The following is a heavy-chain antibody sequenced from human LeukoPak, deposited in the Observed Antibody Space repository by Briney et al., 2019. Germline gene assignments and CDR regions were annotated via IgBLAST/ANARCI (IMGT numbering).Heavy chain of an antibody. CDR2: IDYSGNI. CDR3: ARKLVLFGY. CDR1: GVSISLGYYF. Sequence: PSETLSLTCSVSGVSISLGYYFWSWIRQPPGKGLEWIGYIDYSGNIYNNPSLNSRVTISVDTSKNQFSLKLSSVTAADTAVYYCARKLVLFGYWGQGTLVTVSS. J-gene: IGHJ4*02. V-gene: IGHV4-30-4*01.